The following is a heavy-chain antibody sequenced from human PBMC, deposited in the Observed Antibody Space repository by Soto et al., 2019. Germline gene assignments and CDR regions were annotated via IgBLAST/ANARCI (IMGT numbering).Heavy chain of an antibody. CDR3: AHAYGGRSLY. J-gene: IGHJ4*02. D-gene: IGHD1-26*01. Sequence: QITLKESGPTLVKPTQTLTLTCTFSGFSLTTDRVGVGWIRQPPGEALEWLAVIYWDDSKTYRPSLESRLTITKATSKHQVALTMTNMDPLDTATYYCAHAYGGRSLYWGQGTLVTVSS. CDR2: IYWDDSK. V-gene: IGHV2-5*02. CDR1: GFSLTTDRVG.